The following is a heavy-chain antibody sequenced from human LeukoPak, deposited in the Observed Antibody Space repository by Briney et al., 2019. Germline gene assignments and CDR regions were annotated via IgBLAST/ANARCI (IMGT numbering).Heavy chain of an antibody. J-gene: IGHJ4*02. CDR1: GYTFTGYY. D-gene: IGHD6-19*01. CDR2: INPNSGGT. Sequence: ASVKVSCKASGYTFTGYYMHWVRQAPGQGLEWMGWINPNSGGTNYAQKFQGRVTITRDTFISTAYMELSRLRSDDTAVYYCARGPHSSGWYLDYWGQGTLVTVSS. V-gene: IGHV1-2*02. CDR3: ARGPHSSGWYLDY.